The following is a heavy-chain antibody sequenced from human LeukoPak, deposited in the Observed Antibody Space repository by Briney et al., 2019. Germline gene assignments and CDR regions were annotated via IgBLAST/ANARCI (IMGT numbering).Heavy chain of an antibody. CDR3: ARVRTGYYNRILDV. D-gene: IGHD3-9*01. CDR2: IFISGGT. V-gene: IGHV4-61*02. Sequence: PSQTLSLTCTVSGDSITSGSYYWSWIRQPAGKGLEWIGRIFISGGTNYNPSLRSRVTMSLDTSKNQFSLKLSSVTAADTAVYYCARVRTGYYNRILDVWGKGTTVTVSS. CDR1: GDSITSGSYY. J-gene: IGHJ6*04.